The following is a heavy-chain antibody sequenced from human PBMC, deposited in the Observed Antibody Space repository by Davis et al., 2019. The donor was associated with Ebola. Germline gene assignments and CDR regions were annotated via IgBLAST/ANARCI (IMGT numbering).Heavy chain of an antibody. D-gene: IGHD4-17*01. V-gene: IGHV3-49*04. CDR1: GFTFGDYA. CDR3: TREEYGAYYYGMDV. CDR2: IRGKAYGGTT. J-gene: IGHJ6*02. Sequence: GESLKISCTASGFTFGDYAMSWVRQAPGKGLEWVGFIRGKAYGGTTEYAASVKGRFTISRDESKSIAYLQMNSLKTEDTAVYYCTREEYGAYYYGMDVWGQGTTVTVSS.